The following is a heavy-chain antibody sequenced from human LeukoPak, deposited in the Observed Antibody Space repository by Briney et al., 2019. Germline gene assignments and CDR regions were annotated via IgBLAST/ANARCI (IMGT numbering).Heavy chain of an antibody. D-gene: IGHD5-18*01. CDR3: ARDESGDSYGLY. CDR2: IKQDGSQK. V-gene: IGHV3-7*05. J-gene: IGHJ4*02. Sequence: GGSLRLSCAVSGFTFSSYWMNWVRQAPGKGLEWVANIKQDGSQKYYVDSVRGRFTISRDNAKNSLYLQLNSLRAEDTAVYYCARDESGDSYGLYWGQGTLVTVST. CDR1: GFTFSSYW.